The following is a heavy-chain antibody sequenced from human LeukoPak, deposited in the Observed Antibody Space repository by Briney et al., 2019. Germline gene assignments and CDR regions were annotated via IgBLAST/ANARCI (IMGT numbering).Heavy chain of an antibody. CDR1: GFSFSNHA. J-gene: IGHJ4*02. CDR2: ISGGGST. Sequence: GGSLRLSCAASGFSFSNHAMSWVRQAPGKGLEWVSAISGGGSTYYADSVKGRFTISRDNSNNTLYLQMNSLRAEDTAVYYCAKKTIVATISYFDDWGQGGLVTVSS. D-gene: IGHD5-12*01. CDR3: AKKTIVATISYFDD. V-gene: IGHV3-23*01.